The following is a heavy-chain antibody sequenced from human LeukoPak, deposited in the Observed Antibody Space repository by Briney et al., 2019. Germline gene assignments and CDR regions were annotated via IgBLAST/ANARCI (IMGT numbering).Heavy chain of an antibody. V-gene: IGHV3-21*01. CDR1: GFTFSSYS. CDR3: AREGYTSIVGALDAFDI. Sequence: GGSLRLSCAASGFTFSSYSMNWVRQAPGKGLEWVSSISSSSSYIYYADSVKGRFTISRDNAKNSLYLQMNSLRAEDTAVYYCAREGYTSIVGALDAFDIWGQGTMVTVSS. CDR2: ISSSSSYI. J-gene: IGHJ3*02. D-gene: IGHD1-26*01.